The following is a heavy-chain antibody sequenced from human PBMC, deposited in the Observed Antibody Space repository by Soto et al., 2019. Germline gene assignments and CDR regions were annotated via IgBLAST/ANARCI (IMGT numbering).Heavy chain of an antibody. CDR3: VATTVTKTSLDY. Sequence: QVQLRESGPGLVKPSQTLSLTCTVSGGSISNDNYYWTWIRQHPGKGLEWIGYSYYSGSTYNKLSRQRRFSISVKTSKDHFSLKLSSVTAADTAVYYCVATTVTKTSLDYWGQGTLVTVSS. CDR2: SYYSGST. CDR1: GGSISNDNYY. V-gene: IGHV4-30-4*08. J-gene: IGHJ4*02. D-gene: IGHD4-17*01.